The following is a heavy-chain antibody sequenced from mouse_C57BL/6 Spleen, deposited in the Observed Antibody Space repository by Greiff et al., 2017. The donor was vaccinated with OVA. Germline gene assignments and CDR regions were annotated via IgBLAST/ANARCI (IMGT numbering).Heavy chain of an antibody. CDR3: ARAVRPFDY. J-gene: IGHJ2*01. CDR2: ISTGGSYT. Sequence: EVKLMESGGDLVKPGGSLKLSCAASGFTFSSYGMSWVRQTPDKRLEWVATISTGGSYTYYPDSVKGRFTISGDNAKNTLYLQMSSLKSEDTAMYYCARAVRPFDYWGQGTTLTVSS. V-gene: IGHV5-6*01. CDR1: GFTFSSYG.